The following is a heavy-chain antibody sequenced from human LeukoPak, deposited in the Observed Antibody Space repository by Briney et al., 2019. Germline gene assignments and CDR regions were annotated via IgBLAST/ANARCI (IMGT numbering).Heavy chain of an antibody. Sequence: SETLSLTCTVSGGSISSSSYYWGWIRQPPGKGLEWIGSIYYSGSTYYNPSLKSRVTISVDTSKNQFSLKLSSVTAADTAVFYCARRHVRTTDIDFWGQGTLVTVPS. V-gene: IGHV4-39*01. D-gene: IGHD1-1*01. J-gene: IGHJ4*02. CDR2: IYYSGST. CDR1: GGSISSSSYY. CDR3: ARRHVRTTDIDF.